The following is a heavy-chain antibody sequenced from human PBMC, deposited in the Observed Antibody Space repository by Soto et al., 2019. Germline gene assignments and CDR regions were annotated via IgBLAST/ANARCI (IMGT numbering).Heavy chain of an antibody. D-gene: IGHD6-19*01. CDR2: ILHRGDT. V-gene: IGHV4-4*02. CDR3: AYSTGWYRHDV. Sequence: QLQLQESGPGLVKPSGTLSLTCAVSGDSISNSRWWTWVRQPPGKGLEGIGDILHRGDTNYNPSLKSRVFITVDKSQNQFSLKVSSVTAADTAVYYCAYSTGWYRHDVWGQGTLVTVSS. J-gene: IGHJ3*01. CDR1: GDSISNSRW.